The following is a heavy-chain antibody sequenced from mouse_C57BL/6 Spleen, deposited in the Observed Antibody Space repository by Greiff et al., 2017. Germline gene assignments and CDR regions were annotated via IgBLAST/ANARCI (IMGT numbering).Heavy chain of an antibody. D-gene: IGHD3-1*01. CDR2: IDPSDSYT. V-gene: IGHV1-69*01. J-gene: IGHJ2*01. Sequence: QVQLQQPGAELVMPGASVKLSCKASSYTFTSYWMHWVKQRPGQGLEWIGEIDPSDSYTNYNQKFKGKSTLTVDKSSSTAYMQLSSLTSEDSAVYYCARSGELYFDYWGQGTTLTVSS. CDR3: ARSGELYFDY. CDR1: SYTFTSYW.